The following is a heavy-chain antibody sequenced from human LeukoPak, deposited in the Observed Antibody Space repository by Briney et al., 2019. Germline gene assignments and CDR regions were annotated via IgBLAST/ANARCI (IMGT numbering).Heavy chain of an antibody. CDR1: GGSISSYY. CDR3: ARTSSSWYRDYYMDV. V-gene: IGHV4-4*07. CDR2: IYTSGST. J-gene: IGHJ6*03. Sequence: PSETLSLTCTVSGGSISSYYWSWIRQPAGKGLEWIGHIYTSGSTNYNPSLKSRVTMSVDTSKNQFSLKLSSVTAADTAVYYCARTSSSWYRDYYMDVWGKGTTVTVSS. D-gene: IGHD6-13*01.